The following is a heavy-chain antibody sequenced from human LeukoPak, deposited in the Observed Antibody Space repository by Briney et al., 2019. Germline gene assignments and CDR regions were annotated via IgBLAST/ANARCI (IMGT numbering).Heavy chain of an antibody. V-gene: IGHV1-18*01. CDR3: ARTSGVSVAGSPYYFDF. J-gene: IGHJ4*02. CDR2: ISPYSGNT. CDR1: GYLFINYG. Sequence: ASVRVSCKASGYLFINYGITWLRQAPGQGLECMGWISPYSGNTDYAQKLQGRATMTTDRSTTTAYMELRSLGFDDTAVYYCARTSGVSVAGSPYYFDFWGQGTLITVSS. D-gene: IGHD6-13*01.